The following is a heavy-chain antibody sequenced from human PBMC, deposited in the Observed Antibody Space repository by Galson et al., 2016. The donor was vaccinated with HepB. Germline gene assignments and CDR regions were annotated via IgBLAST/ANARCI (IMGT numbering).Heavy chain of an antibody. CDR1: GGSLTNAY. V-gene: IGHV4-34*01. J-gene: IGHJ4*02. D-gene: IGHD6-19*01. CDR3: VRGVAGCDY. CDR2: VNHLGGA. Sequence: SETLSLTCDVFGGSLTNAYWTWIRQPPGKGLEWIGEVNHLGGATYNPSLKGRGTLSVDMSKSQFSLRLTSVTAADTAVYYCVRGVAGCDYWGQGTLVTVSS.